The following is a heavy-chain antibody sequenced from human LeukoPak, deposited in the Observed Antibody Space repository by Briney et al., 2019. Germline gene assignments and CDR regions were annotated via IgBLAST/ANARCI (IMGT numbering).Heavy chain of an antibody. CDR3: ARTRGIQLWFGYYGMDV. Sequence: GGSLRLSCAASGFTFSSYAMHGVRQAPGKGLEWVAVISYDGSNKYYADSVKGRFTISRDNSKNTLYLQMNSLRAEDTAVYYCARTRGIQLWFGYYGMDVWGQGTTVTVSS. CDR2: ISYDGSNK. D-gene: IGHD5-18*01. J-gene: IGHJ6*02. CDR1: GFTFSSYA. V-gene: IGHV3-30-3*01.